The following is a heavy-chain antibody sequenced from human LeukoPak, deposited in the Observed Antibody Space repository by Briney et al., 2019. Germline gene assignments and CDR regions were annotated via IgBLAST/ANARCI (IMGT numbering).Heavy chain of an antibody. Sequence: GGSLRLSCAASGFTVSSNYMSWVRQAPGKGLECVSVIYSGGNTYYTDSVKGRFTISRDNSKNTLYLQMNNLRAEDTAVYYCASHFNYDSSGYYFDAFDIWGQGTMVTVSS. CDR1: GFTVSSNY. CDR3: ASHFNYDSSGYYFDAFDI. D-gene: IGHD3-22*01. V-gene: IGHV3-66*04. J-gene: IGHJ3*02. CDR2: IYSGGNT.